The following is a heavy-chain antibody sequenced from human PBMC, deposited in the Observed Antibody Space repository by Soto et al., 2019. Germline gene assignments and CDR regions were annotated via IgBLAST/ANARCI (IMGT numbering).Heavy chain of an antibody. J-gene: IGHJ6*02. CDR3: ARELRLGAAAGNYGMDV. Sequence: ASVKVSCKASGYTFTGYYMHWVRQAPGQGLEWMGWINPNSGGTNYAQKFQGWVTMTRDTSISTAYMELSRLRSDDTAVYYFARELRLGAAAGNYGMDVWGQGTTVTVSS. V-gene: IGHV1-2*04. CDR2: INPNSGGT. CDR1: GYTFTGYY. D-gene: IGHD6-13*01.